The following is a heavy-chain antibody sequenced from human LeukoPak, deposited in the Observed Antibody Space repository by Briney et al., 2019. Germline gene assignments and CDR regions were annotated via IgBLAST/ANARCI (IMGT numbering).Heavy chain of an antibody. V-gene: IGHV1-69*04. CDR2: IIPILGIA. CDR3: ARGRYIVVVPAASYYYGMDV. D-gene: IGHD2-2*01. J-gene: IGHJ6*02. Sequence: ASVTVSCKASGGTFSSYAISWVRQAPGQGLEWMGRIIPILGIANYAQKFQGRVTITADKSTSTAYMELSSLRSEDTAVYYCARGRYIVVVPAASYYYGMDVWGQGTTVTVSS. CDR1: GGTFSSYA.